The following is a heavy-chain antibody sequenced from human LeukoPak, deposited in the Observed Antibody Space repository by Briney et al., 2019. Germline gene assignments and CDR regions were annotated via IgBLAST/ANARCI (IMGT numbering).Heavy chain of an antibody. CDR3: AIHPSDSSGYFSY. CDR2: IDTKTGNP. J-gene: IGHJ4*02. V-gene: IGHV7-4-1*02. CDR1: GYTFTSYA. D-gene: IGHD3-22*01. Sequence: RASVKVSCKASGYTFTSYAINWVRQAPGQGLEYMGWIDTKTGNPTYAQGFTGRFVFSLDTSVSTAYLQISSLKAEDTAVYYCAIHPSDSSGYFSYWGQGALVTVSS.